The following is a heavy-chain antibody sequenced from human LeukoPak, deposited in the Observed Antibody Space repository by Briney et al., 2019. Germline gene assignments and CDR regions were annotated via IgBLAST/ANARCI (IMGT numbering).Heavy chain of an antibody. V-gene: IGHV4-31*03. CDR2: IYYSGST. Sequence: SETLSLTCTVSGGSISSGGYYWSWLRQHPGKGLEWIGYIYYSGSTYYNPSLKSRVTISVDTSKNQFSLKLSSVTAADTAVYYCARARYCSGGSCYVDYWGQGTLVTVSS. J-gene: IGHJ4*02. CDR1: GGSISSGGYY. CDR3: ARARYCSGGSCYVDY. D-gene: IGHD2-15*01.